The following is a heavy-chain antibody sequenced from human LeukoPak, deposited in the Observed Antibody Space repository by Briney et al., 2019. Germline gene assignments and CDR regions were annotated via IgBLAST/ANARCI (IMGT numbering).Heavy chain of an antibody. D-gene: IGHD4-17*01. Sequence: ASVKVSCKASGYTFTSYAMNWVRQAPGQGLEWMGWINTNTGNPTYAQGSTGRFVFSLDTSVSTAYLQISSLKAEDTAVYYCARPGALKGDYDFDYWGQGTLVTVSS. CDR3: ARPGALKGDYDFDY. CDR1: GYTFTSYA. CDR2: INTNTGNP. J-gene: IGHJ4*02. V-gene: IGHV7-4-1*02.